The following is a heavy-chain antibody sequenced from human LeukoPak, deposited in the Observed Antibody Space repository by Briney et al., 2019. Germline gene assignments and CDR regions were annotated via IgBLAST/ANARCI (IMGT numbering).Heavy chain of an antibody. J-gene: IGHJ4*02. CDR2: INPNSGDT. CDR1: GYTFSDYY. Sequence: ASVKVSCKTSGYTFSDYYIHWIRQAPGQGLEWVGWINPNSGDTDYAQKFQGRVTVTRDTSISTAYMELSSLRSEDTAVYYCARVARIAVAGTLGYWGQGTLVTVSS. D-gene: IGHD6-19*01. CDR3: ARVARIAVAGTLGY. V-gene: IGHV1-2*02.